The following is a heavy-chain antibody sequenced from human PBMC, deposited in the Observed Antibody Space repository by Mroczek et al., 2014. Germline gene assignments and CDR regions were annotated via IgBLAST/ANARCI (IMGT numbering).Heavy chain of an antibody. D-gene: IGHD3-3*01. CDR2: IWYDGSNK. Sequence: ESGGGVVQPGRSLRLSCAASGFTFSSYGMHWVRQAPGKGLEWVAVIWYDGSNKYYADSVKGRFTISRDNSKNTLYLQMNSLRAEDTAVYYCASGGRPGYYDFWSGLHIWGQGTLVTVSS. CDR1: GFTFSSYG. CDR3: ASGGRPGYYDFWSGLHI. V-gene: IGHV3-33*01. J-gene: IGHJ4*02.